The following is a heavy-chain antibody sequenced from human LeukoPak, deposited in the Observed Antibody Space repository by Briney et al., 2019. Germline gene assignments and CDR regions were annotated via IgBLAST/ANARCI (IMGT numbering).Heavy chain of an antibody. Sequence: SETLSLTCTVSGGSISSYYWSWIRQPPGKGLEWIGYIYYSGSTNYNPSLKSRVTISVDTSKNQFSLKLSSVTAADTAVYYCASAGYYDFWSGYLPYYFDYWGQGTLVTVSS. J-gene: IGHJ4*02. D-gene: IGHD3-3*01. CDR3: ASAGYYDFWSGYLPYYFDY. CDR1: GGSISSYY. V-gene: IGHV4-59*12. CDR2: IYYSGST.